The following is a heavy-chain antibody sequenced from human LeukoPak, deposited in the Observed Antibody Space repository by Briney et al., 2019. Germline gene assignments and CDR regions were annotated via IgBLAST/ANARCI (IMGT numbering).Heavy chain of an antibody. V-gene: IGHV4-39*01. D-gene: IGHD6-19*01. CDR1: GGSMSSSYYY. CDR2: IYYSGNT. J-gene: IGHJ4*02. Sequence: SETLSLTCNVSGGSMSSSYYYWGWIRQPPGKGLEWIGSIYYSGNTYYNPSLKSRVTISVDTSKNQFSLKLSSVTAADTAVYYCARHGFGAVADLFDYWGQGTLVTVSS. CDR3: ARHGFGAVADLFDY.